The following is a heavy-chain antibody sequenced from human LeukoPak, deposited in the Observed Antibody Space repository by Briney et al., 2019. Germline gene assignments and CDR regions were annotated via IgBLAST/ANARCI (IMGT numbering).Heavy chain of an antibody. D-gene: IGHD3-22*01. V-gene: IGHV1-18*01. CDR1: GYTFASYG. J-gene: IGHJ4*02. CDR3: ARLRYYYDSSGYYNFDY. Sequence: VASVKVSCKASGYTFASYGISWVRQAPGQGLEGMGWISAYNGNTNYAQKLQGRVTMTTDTSTSTAYMELRSLRSDDTAVYYCARLRYYYDSSGYYNFDYWRQGTLVTVSS. CDR2: ISAYNGNT.